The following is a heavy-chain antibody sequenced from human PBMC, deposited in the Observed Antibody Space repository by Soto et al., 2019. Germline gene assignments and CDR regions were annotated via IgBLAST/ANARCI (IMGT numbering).Heavy chain of an antibody. CDR2: INAGNGDT. D-gene: IGHD3-22*01. CDR3: ARAALVGYYDSSGYYYPDY. CDR1: GYSFTSYA. V-gene: IGHV1-3*01. Sequence: GASVKVSCKASGYSFTSYAIHWVRQAPGHRLEWLGWINAGNGDTRYPQEFQDRVTITRDTSASTAYMELSSLRSEDTAVYYCARAALVGYYDSSGYYYPDYWGQGTLVTVSS. J-gene: IGHJ4*02.